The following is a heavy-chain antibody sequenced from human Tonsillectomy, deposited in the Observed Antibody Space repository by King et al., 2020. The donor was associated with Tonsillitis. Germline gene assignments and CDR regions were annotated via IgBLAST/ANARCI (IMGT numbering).Heavy chain of an antibody. CDR3: ARDRLGSSGTVDY. CDR1: GYSIRTAYY. D-gene: IGHD3-22*01. CDR2: IYHSGST. Sequence: QVQLQESGPGLVKPSETLSLTCAVSGYSIRTAYYWGWIRQPPGKGLEWIGSIYHSGSTYYSPSLKSGVTISVDTSKNQFSLKLSSVTAADTGVYYCARDRLGSSGTVDYWGQGSLVTASS. J-gene: IGHJ4*02. V-gene: IGHV4-38-2*01.